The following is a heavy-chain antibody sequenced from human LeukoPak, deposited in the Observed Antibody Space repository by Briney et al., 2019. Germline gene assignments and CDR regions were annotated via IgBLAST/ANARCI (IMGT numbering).Heavy chain of an antibody. J-gene: IGHJ4*02. V-gene: IGHV3-23*01. CDR1: GFTFSNYV. CDR3: AKASPFGGVIDPFDY. D-gene: IGHD3-16*02. CDR2: ISDSGDDT. Sequence: GGSLRLSCTGSGFTFSNYVMSWVRQAPGKRLEWVSGISDSGDDTDYADSVKGRFTISRDNSKNTLYLQMNSLRAEDTAVYYCAKASPFGGVIDPFDYWGQGTLVTVSS.